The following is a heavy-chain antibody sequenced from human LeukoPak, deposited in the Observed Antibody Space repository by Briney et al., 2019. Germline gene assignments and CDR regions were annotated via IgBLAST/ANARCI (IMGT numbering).Heavy chain of an antibody. V-gene: IGHV1-69*13. J-gene: IGHJ6*02. D-gene: IGHD2-15*01. CDR3: ASRYCSDGRCDSSYYYYYGMDV. CDR1: GYTFTGYY. Sequence: GASVKVSCKASGYTFTGYYLHWVRQAPGQGLEWMGGIIPIFGTANFAQKFQGGVTITADESTNTAYVELSSLRSEDTAVYYCASRYCSDGRCDSSYYYYYGMDVWGQGTTVTVSS. CDR2: IIPIFGTA.